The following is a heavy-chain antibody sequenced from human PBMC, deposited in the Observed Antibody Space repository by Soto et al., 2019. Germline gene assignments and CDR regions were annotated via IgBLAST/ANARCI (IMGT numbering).Heavy chain of an antibody. CDR1: GYSFTTNW. CDR3: ARHSGVAEDGTD. CDR2: IYPGDSDA. J-gene: IGHJ1*01. D-gene: IGHD6-13*01. V-gene: IGHV5-51*01. Sequence: PGESLKISCKGSGYSFTTNWIGWVRQMPGKGLEWMGVIYPGDSDARYSPSFQGQVAISADKSINTAYLQWSSLKASDTAMYYCARHSGVAEDGTDWGQGTLVTVSS.